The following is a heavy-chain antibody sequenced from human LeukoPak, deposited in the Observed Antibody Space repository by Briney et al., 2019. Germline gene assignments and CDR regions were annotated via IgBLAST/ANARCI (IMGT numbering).Heavy chain of an antibody. CDR1: GYTFTSYY. CDR2: INPNSGGT. V-gene: IGHV1-2*02. D-gene: IGHD6-6*01. CDR3: ARGTYSSSSWFDP. Sequence: VASVKVSCKASGYTFTSYYMHWVRQAPGQGLEWMGWINPNSGGTNYAQKFQGRVTMTRDTSISTAYMELSRLRSDDTAVYYCARGTYSSSSWFDPWGQGTLVTVSS. J-gene: IGHJ5*02.